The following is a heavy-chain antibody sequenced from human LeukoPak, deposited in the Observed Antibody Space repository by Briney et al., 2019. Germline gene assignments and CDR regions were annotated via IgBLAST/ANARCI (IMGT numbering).Heavy chain of an antibody. CDR2: IYYSGST. V-gene: IGHV4-39*07. CDR3: ARETDNYDFWSGYYIGY. D-gene: IGHD3-3*01. Sequence: SETLSLTCTVSGGSISSSSYYWGWIRQPPGKGLEWIGSIYYSGSTNYNPSLKSRVTISVDTSKNQFSLKLSSVTAADTAVYYCARETDNYDFWSGYYIGYWGQGTLVTVSS. J-gene: IGHJ4*02. CDR1: GGSISSSSYY.